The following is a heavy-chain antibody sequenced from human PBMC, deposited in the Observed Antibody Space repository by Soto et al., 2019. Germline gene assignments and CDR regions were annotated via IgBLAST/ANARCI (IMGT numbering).Heavy chain of an antibody. Sequence: QVQLVESGGGVVQPGRSLRLSCAASGLTFSSYGMPWVRQAPGKGLEWVAVISKDASSKYYADSVKGRFTISRDNSKNTLFLQMNSLRAEDTAVYYCAKDRGWYFFDYWGQGTLLTVSS. CDR3: AKDRGWYFFDY. CDR1: GLTFSSYG. V-gene: IGHV3-30*18. J-gene: IGHJ4*02. D-gene: IGHD6-19*01. CDR2: ISKDASSK.